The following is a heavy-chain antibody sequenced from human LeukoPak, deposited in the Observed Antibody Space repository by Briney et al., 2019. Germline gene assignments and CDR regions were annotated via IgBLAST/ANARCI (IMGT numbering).Heavy chain of an antibody. CDR2: ISSSGTTI. CDR1: GFTFSSYE. J-gene: IGHJ4*02. Sequence: PGGSLRLSCAASGFTFSSYEMNWVRQAPGQGLEWVPYISSSGTTIYYADSVKGRFTISRDNAKNSLYLQMNSLRAEDTAVYYCARETVRNYFDYWGQGTLVTVSS. CDR3: ARETVRNYFDY. D-gene: IGHD4-17*01. V-gene: IGHV3-48*03.